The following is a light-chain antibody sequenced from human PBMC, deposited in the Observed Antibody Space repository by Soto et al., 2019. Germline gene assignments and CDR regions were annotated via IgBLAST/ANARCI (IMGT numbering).Light chain of an antibody. CDR3: QQYHSYSYT. CDR1: QSISSW. Sequence: DIPMTQSPSTLSASVGDRVTVTCRASQSISSWLAWYQQKPGKAPHLLIYDGSSLQGGVPSRFSANGSGTEFTLTISSLQPDDFATYYCQQYHSYSYTFGQGTKLEIK. V-gene: IGKV1-5*01. J-gene: IGKJ2*01. CDR2: DGS.